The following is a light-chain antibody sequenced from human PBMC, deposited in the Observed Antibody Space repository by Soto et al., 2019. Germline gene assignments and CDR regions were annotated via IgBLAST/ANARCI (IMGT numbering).Light chain of an antibody. CDR3: QQYNSYSVWT. CDR1: QSISSW. CDR2: DAS. J-gene: IGKJ1*01. Sequence: DIQMTQSPSTLSASVGDRVTITCRASQSISSWLAWYQQKPGKAPKLLIYDASSLESGLPSRFSGSGSGTEFTLTISSLQPDDFATYYCQQYNSYSVWTFGQGTKVEIK. V-gene: IGKV1-5*01.